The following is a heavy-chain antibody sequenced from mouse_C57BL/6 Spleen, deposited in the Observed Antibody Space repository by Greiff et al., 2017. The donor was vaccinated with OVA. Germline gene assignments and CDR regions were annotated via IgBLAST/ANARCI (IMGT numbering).Heavy chain of an antibody. Sequence: EVKLVESEGGLVQPGSSMKLSCTASGFTFSDYYMAWVRQVPEKGLEWVANINYDGSSTYYLDSLKSRFIISRDNAKNIRYLQMSSLKSEDTATYYYERDLIFYSYGSSYWYFDVWGTGTTVTVSS. CDR1: GFTFSDYY. D-gene: IGHD1-1*01. J-gene: IGHJ1*03. CDR3: ERDLIFYSYGSSYWYFDV. CDR2: INYDGSST. V-gene: IGHV5-16*01.